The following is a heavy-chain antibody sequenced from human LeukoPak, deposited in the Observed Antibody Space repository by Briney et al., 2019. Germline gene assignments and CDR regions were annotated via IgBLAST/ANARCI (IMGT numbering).Heavy chain of an antibody. V-gene: IGHV1-2*04. CDR2: INPNSGGT. D-gene: IGHD5-18*01. Sequence: ASVKVSCKASGYTFTGYYMHWVRQAPGQGLEWMGWINPNSGGTNYAQKFQGWVTMTRDTSISTAYMELSRLRSDDTAVYYCARDRAQLWLPGGDAFDIWGQGTMVTVSS. CDR3: ARDRAQLWLPGGDAFDI. CDR1: GYTFTGYY. J-gene: IGHJ3*02.